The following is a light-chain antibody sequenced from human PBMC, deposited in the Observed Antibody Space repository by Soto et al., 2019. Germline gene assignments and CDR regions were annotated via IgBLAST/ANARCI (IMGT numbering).Light chain of an antibody. V-gene: IGLV2-11*01. Sequence: QSALTQPRSVSGSPGQSVTISCTGTSSDVGGYVYVSWYQHHPGKAPKLMIYDVNERPSGVPDRFSGSKFDNTASLTISGLQAEDEADYYCCSYAGRFTYVFGTGTKVTAL. CDR3: CSYAGRFTYV. CDR2: DVN. J-gene: IGLJ1*01. CDR1: SSDVGGYVY.